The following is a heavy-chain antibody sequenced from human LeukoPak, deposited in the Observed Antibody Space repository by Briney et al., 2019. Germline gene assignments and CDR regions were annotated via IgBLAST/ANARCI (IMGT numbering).Heavy chain of an antibody. Sequence: GGSLRLSCAASGFTFSSYAMSWVRQAPGKGLEWVSAISGSGGSTYYADSVKGRFTISRDNSKNTLYLQMNCLRAEDTAVYYCAKGTGVYYDSSGYYEPGDYWGQGTLVTVSS. CDR1: GFTFSSYA. D-gene: IGHD3-22*01. CDR2: ISGSGGST. CDR3: AKGTGVYYDSSGYYEPGDY. V-gene: IGHV3-23*01. J-gene: IGHJ4*02.